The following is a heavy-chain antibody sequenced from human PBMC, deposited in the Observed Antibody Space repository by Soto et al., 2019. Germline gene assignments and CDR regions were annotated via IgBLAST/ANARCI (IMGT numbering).Heavy chain of an antibody. CDR2: IFHRGSA. J-gene: IGHJ4*02. CDR3: ARKNCPSPGCYILDI. D-gene: IGHD3-16*02. Sequence: PSETLSLTCDVSGGSIISNHWWSWVRQAPGKGLEWIGEIFHRGSANHNPSLKSRLTLSVDKSKNQISLILTSVTAADTAVYFCARKNCPSPGCYILDIWGLGTLVTVAS. CDR1: GGSIISNHW. V-gene: IGHV4-4*02.